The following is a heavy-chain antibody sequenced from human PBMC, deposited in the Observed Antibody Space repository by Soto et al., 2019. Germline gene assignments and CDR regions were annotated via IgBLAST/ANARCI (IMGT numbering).Heavy chain of an antibody. V-gene: IGHV3-7*01. CDR1: GFTFSTYW. D-gene: IGHD3-10*01. CDR2: IKQDGSGK. CDR3: ARDLGSTVRGSDY. J-gene: IGHJ4*02. Sequence: EVQLVESGGGLVQPGGSLRLSCAASGFTFSTYWMSWVRQAPGKGLEWVANIKQDGSGKYYVDSVKGRITISRDNAKNSLFLQKNSLRAEDTAVYYCARDLGSTVRGSDYWGQGTLVTVSS.